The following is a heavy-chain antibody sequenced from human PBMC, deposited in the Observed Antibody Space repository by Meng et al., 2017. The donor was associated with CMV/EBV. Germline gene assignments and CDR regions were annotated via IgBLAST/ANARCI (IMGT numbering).Heavy chain of an antibody. CDR1: GSSFTDYW. CDR2: IYPGDSDT. Sequence: KVFCKGSGSSFTDYWIAWVRQMPGKDLEWMGIIYPGDSDTRYSPSFQGQVTISADKSISTAYLQRSSLKASDTAFYYCARQDGVALYYFDHWGQGTLVTVSS. D-gene: IGHD3-10*01. V-gene: IGHV5-51*01. CDR3: ARQDGVALYYFDH. J-gene: IGHJ4*02.